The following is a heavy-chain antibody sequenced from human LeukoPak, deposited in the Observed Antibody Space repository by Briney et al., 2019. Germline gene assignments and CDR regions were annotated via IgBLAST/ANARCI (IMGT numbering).Heavy chain of an antibody. V-gene: IGHV3-30-3*01. CDR1: GFTFSSYA. CDR3: ARGRKVTPYYDILTGIPAPFDP. D-gene: IGHD3-9*01. Sequence: GGSLRLSCAASGFTFSSYAMHWVRQAPGKGLEWVAVISYDGSNKYYADSVKGRFTISRDNSKNTLYLQMNSLRAEDTAVYYCARGRKVTPYYDILTGIPAPFDPWGQGTLVTVSS. CDR2: ISYDGSNK. J-gene: IGHJ5*02.